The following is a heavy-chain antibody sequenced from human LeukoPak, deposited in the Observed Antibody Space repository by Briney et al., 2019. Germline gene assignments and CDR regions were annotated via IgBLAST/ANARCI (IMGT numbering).Heavy chain of an antibody. CDR1: GYTFSNYD. J-gene: IGHJ4*02. CDR2: FDPEDGET. D-gene: IGHD2-15*01. Sequence: ASVKVSCKASGYTFSNYDINWVRQAPGKGLEWMGGFDPEDGETIYAQKFQGRVTMTEDTSTDTAYMELSSLRSEDTAVYYCATRWPFDYWGQGTLVTVSS. V-gene: IGHV1-24*01. CDR3: ATRWPFDY.